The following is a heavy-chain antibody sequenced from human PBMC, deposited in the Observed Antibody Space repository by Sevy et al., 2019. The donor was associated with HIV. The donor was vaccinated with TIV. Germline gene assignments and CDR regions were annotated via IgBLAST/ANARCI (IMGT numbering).Heavy chain of an antibody. CDR1: GYTFTSYD. Sequence: ASVKVSCKASGYTFTSYDINWVRQATGQGLEWMGWMNPNSGNTVYAQKFQGRVTMTRNTSISTAYMELSSLRSEDTAVYYCARVGGYDILTGPNYGMDVWGQGTTVIVSS. V-gene: IGHV1-8*01. CDR3: ARVGGYDILTGPNYGMDV. CDR2: MNPNSGNT. D-gene: IGHD3-9*01. J-gene: IGHJ6*02.